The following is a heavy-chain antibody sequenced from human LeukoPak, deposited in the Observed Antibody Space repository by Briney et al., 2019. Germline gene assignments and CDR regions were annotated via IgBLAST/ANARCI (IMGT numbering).Heavy chain of an antibody. CDR1: GGSFSGYY. CDR3: ASALLLGWFDP. V-gene: IGHV4-34*01. Sequence: PSETLSLTCAVYGGSFSGYYWSWIRQPPGKGLEWIGEINHSGSTNYNPSLKSRATISVETSKNQFSLMLSSVTAADTAVYYGASALLLGWFDPWGRGTLVTVSS. D-gene: IGHD2-15*01. CDR2: INHSGST. J-gene: IGHJ5*02.